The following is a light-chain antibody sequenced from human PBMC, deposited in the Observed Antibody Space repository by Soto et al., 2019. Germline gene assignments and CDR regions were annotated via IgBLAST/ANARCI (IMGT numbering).Light chain of an antibody. V-gene: IGLV2-14*01. CDR3: SSYTSSRTDV. CDR1: SSDVGGYNH. CDR2: EVR. J-gene: IGLJ1*01. Sequence: QSVLTQPASVSGSPGQSITISRTGTSSDVGGYNHVSWYQQHPGKAPKLMIYEVRNRPSGVSNRFSGSKSGNTASLTISGLQAEDEADYYCSSYTSSRTDVFGTGTQLTVL.